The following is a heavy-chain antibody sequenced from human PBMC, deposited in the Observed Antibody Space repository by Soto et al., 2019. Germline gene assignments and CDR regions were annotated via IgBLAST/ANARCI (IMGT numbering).Heavy chain of an antibody. CDR3: ARDHENYDFWSVPTLPDYYYNGMHV. D-gene: IGHD3-3*01. CDR2: IIPIFGTA. J-gene: IGHJ6*02. CDR1: GAPSSSYA. V-gene: IGHV1-69*01. Sequence: ASVKVSCKAFGAPSSSYAISWVRQPLGQGLEWMGGIIPIFGTANYAQKFQGRVTITADESTSTAYMELSSLRSEDTAVYYCARDHENYDFWSVPTLPDYYYNGMHVWGQGTTVTVS.